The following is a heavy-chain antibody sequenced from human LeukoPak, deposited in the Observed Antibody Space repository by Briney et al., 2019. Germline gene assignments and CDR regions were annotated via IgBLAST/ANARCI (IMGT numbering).Heavy chain of an antibody. D-gene: IGHD4-17*01. Sequence: PGRSLRLSCAASGFTFSDYYMSWIRQAPGKGLEWVSYISSSGSTIYYADSVKGRFTISRDNAKNSLYLQMNSLRAEDTAVYYCARDGEATVATSFWFCAFDIWGQGTMVTVSS. CDR3: ARDGEATVATSFWFCAFDI. V-gene: IGHV3-11*04. CDR2: ISSSGSTI. J-gene: IGHJ3*02. CDR1: GFTFSDYY.